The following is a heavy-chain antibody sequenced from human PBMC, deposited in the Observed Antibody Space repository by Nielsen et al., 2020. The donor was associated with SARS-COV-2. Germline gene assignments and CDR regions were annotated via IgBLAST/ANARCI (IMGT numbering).Heavy chain of an antibody. Sequence: WIRQPPGKGLEWVSVIYSDDSTSYADSVKGRFTISRDNSKNTLYLQMNSLRAEDTAVYYCARDQGGSGSYYNPLDYGMDVWGQGTTVTVSS. CDR2: IYSDDST. CDR3: ARDQGGSGSYYNPLDYGMDV. D-gene: IGHD3-10*01. J-gene: IGHJ6*02. V-gene: IGHV3-53*01.